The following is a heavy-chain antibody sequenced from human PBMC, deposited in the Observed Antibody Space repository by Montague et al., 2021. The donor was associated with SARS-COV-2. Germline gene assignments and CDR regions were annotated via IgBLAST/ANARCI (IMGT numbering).Heavy chain of an antibody. Sequence: SETPSLTCAVSGGFISSGNWWSWVRQPPGKGLEWIGEIFHSGAASYNPSLKSRLTISMDKSKNEFSLKLNSVTAADTAMYYCARDFVAAVPDRFDSWGQGVLVTASS. J-gene: IGHJ4*02. CDR3: ARDFVAAVPDRFDS. D-gene: IGHD6-13*01. CDR1: GGFISSGNW. V-gene: IGHV4/OR15-8*02. CDR2: IFHSGAA.